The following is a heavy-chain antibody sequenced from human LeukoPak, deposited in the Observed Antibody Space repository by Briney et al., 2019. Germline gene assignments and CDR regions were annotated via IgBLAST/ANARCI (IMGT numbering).Heavy chain of an antibody. CDR1: GYTFTSYG. CDR2: ISAYNGNT. D-gene: IGHD4-23*01. CDR3: AREIYGGNERPYYGMDV. V-gene: IGHV1-18*01. Sequence: ASVKVSCKASGYTFTSYGISWVRLAPGQGLEWMGWISAYNGNTNYAQKLQGRVTMTTDTSTSTAYMELRSLRSDDTAVYYCAREIYGGNERPYYGMDVWGQGTTVTVSS. J-gene: IGHJ6*02.